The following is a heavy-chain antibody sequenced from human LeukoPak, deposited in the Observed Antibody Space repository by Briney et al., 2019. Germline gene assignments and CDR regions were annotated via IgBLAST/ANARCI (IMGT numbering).Heavy chain of an antibody. CDR1: GYNFTNYW. CDR3: ARRGVDSSGYRDAFDI. V-gene: IGHV5-51*01. CDR2: IYPGDSDT. Sequence: GESLKISCKGSGYNFTNYWIGWVRQMPGKGLEWMGIIYPGDSDTTYSPSFQGQVTISVDKSISTAYLQWSSLKASDTAMYYCARRGVDSSGYRDAFDIWGQGTMVTVSS. D-gene: IGHD3-22*01. J-gene: IGHJ3*02.